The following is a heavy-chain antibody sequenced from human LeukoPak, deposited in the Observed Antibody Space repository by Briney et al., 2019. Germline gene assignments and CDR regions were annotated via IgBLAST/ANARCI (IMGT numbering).Heavy chain of an antibody. V-gene: IGHV3-33*06. Sequence: GGSLRLSCAASGFTFNNYGMHWVRQVPGKGLEWVGIIWNDGSNKDYGNSVKGRFTISRDNSRNILYLQMNSMRVEDTALYYCAKGGIEVGHPAGLYLFDSWGQGTLVSVSS. CDR3: AKGGIEVGHPAGLYLFDS. CDR1: GFTFNNYG. CDR2: IWNDGSNK. J-gene: IGHJ4*02. D-gene: IGHD6-19*01.